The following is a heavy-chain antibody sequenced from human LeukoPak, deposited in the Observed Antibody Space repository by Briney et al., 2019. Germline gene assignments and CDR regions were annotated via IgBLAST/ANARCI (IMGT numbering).Heavy chain of an antibody. V-gene: IGHV3-23*01. Sequence: GGSLRLSCAASGFTFSSYAMSWVRQAPGKGLEWVSAISDSGGSTYYADSVKGQFTISRDNSKNTLYLQMNSLRAEDTAVYYCAKDPTRPIAVAGTFDYWGQGTLVTVSS. D-gene: IGHD6-19*01. CDR1: GFTFSSYA. CDR3: AKDPTRPIAVAGTFDY. CDR2: ISDSGGST. J-gene: IGHJ4*02.